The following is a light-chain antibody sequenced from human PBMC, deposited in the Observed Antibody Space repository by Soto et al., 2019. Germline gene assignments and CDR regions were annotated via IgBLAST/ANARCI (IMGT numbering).Light chain of an antibody. J-gene: IGKJ2*01. CDR1: HSIASF. V-gene: IGKV1-39*01. CDR2: GAS. Sequence: DLQMTQSPSSLSAAVGDRVTITCRASHSIASFLNWYQQKPGEVPKLLIFGASYLRSGVPSRFSGSGSGTHFALTITSLQPEDFATYFCQQSHIAPYTFGQGTNLDI. CDR3: QQSHIAPYT.